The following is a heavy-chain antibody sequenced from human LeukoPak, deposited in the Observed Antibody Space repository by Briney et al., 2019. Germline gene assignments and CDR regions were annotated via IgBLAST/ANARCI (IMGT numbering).Heavy chain of an antibody. J-gene: IGHJ4*02. V-gene: IGHV3-23*01. CDR1: GFTLSSYA. Sequence: GGSLRLSCAASGFTLSSYAMSWVRQAPGKGLEWVSAISGSGGSTYYADSVKGRFTISRDNSKNTLYLQMNSLRAEDTAVYYCAKDSRWRGREPTVPQPPRDDYWGQGTLVTVSS. CDR2: ISGSGGST. CDR3: AKDSRWRGREPTVPQPPRDDY. D-gene: IGHD1-26*01.